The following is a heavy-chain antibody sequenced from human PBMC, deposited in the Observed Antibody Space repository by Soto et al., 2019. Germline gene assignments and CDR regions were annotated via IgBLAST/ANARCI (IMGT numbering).Heavy chain of an antibody. CDR1: GYTYTSYA. V-gene: IGHV1-3*01. CDR3: ARETIFGQSGGAYYYYYYYMDV. CDR2: INAGNGNT. J-gene: IGHJ6*03. Sequence: ASVKVSCKASGYTYTSYAMHWVRQAPGQRLEWMGWINAGNGNTKYSQKFQGRVTITRDTSASTAYMELSSLRSEDTAVYYCARETIFGQSGGAYYYYYYYMDVWGKGTTVTVSS. D-gene: IGHD3-3*01.